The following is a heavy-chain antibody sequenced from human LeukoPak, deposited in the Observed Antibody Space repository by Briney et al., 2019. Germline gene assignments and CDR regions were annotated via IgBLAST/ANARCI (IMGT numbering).Heavy chain of an antibody. CDR1: GGSISSYY. Sequence: SETLSLTCTVSGGSISSYYWSWIRQPPGKGLEWGGYIYYSGSTNYNPSLKSRVTISVDTSTNQFSLKLSSVTAAATAVYSCARAHGRRNWFDPWGQGTLVTVSS. V-gene: IGHV4-59*01. J-gene: IGHJ5*02. CDR2: IYYSGST. D-gene: IGHD1-26*01. CDR3: ARAHGRRNWFDP.